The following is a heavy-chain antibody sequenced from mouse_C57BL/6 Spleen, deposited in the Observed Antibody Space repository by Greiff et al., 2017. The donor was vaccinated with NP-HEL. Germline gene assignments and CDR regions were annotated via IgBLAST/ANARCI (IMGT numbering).Heavy chain of an antibody. CDR2: IRNSANGYTT. CDR1: GFTFTDYY. Sequence: DVMLVESGGGLVQPGGSLSLSCAASGFTFTDYYMRWVRQPPGKALEWLGFIRNSANGYTTEYSASVKGRFTISRDNSQSILYLQMNALRAEDSATYYCARQGAGWFAYWGQGTLVTVSA. J-gene: IGHJ3*01. CDR3: ARQGAGWFAY. V-gene: IGHV7-3*01. D-gene: IGHD3-3*01.